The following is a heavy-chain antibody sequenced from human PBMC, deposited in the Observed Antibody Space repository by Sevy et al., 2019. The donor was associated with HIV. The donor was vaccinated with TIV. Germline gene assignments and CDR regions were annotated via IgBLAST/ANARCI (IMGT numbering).Heavy chain of an antibody. CDR3: TRVGGLTDYGMDV. CDR2: IYYNVRI. J-gene: IGHJ6*02. CDR1: GGSVSSDTYY. D-gene: IGHD1-26*01. Sequence: SETLSLTCTVSGGSVSSDTYYWTWIRQPPGKGLEFIGYIYYNVRINYNPSLKSRVTISVDTSKNQFSLKLTSVTAADTAVYYCTRVGGLTDYGMDVWGQGTTVTVSS. V-gene: IGHV4-61*01.